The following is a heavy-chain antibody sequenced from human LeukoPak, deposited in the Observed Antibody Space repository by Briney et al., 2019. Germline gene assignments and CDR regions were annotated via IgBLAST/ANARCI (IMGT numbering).Heavy chain of an antibody. J-gene: IGHJ6*03. CDR2: ISWNSNTI. D-gene: IGHD1-26*01. Sequence: GGSLRLSCAASGFIFDDYAMHSVREAPGKGLEWVSGISWNSNTIGYADSVKGRFTISRDNAKNSLYLQMNSLRPEDTALYYCAKDAGGYYYYYMGVWGKGTTVTISS. V-gene: IGHV3-9*01. CDR3: AKDAGGYYYYYMGV. CDR1: GFIFDDYA.